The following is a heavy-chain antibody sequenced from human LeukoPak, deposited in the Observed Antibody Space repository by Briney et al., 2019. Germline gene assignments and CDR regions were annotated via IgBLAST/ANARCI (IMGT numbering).Heavy chain of an antibody. J-gene: IGHJ4*02. V-gene: IGHV3-30*18. CDR1: GFTFNNFG. CDR3: AKDLTTLTLGKDY. D-gene: IGHD4-17*01. CDR2: ISSDGNDE. Sequence: GGSLRLSCAASGFTFNNFGMHWVRQAPGKGREWVAVISSDGNDEYYANAVKGRFTISRDNSMNTLYLQMSSLRLEDTAIYYCAKDLTTLTLGKDYWGQGTLVTVSS.